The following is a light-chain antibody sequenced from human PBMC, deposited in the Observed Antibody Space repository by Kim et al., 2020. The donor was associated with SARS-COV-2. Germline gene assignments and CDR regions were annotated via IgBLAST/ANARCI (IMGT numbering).Light chain of an antibody. CDR2: STS. CDR3: QQSYTTLYT. CDR1: QSITSY. J-gene: IGKJ2*01. Sequence: ATVGERVTITCRASQSITSYLHWYQQKPRKAPKLLVYSTSSLQRGVPPRFSGSGSGTDFTLTITSLQPEDFATYYCQQSYTTLYTFGQGTKLEI. V-gene: IGKV1-39*01.